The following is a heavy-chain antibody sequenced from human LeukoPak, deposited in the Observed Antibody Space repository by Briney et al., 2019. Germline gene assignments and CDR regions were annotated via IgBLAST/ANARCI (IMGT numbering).Heavy chain of an antibody. D-gene: IGHD3-10*01. CDR1: GFTFSSYA. J-gene: IGHJ4*02. CDR2: ISGSGGST. V-gene: IGHV3-23*01. Sequence: SGGSLRLSCAASGFTFSSYAMSWVRRAPGKRVEWVSAISGSGGSTYYADSVKGRFTISRDNSKNTLYLQMNSLRAEDTAVYYCAKDRSPYYYGSGTDYFDYWGQGTLVTVSS. CDR3: AKDRSPYYYGSGTDYFDY.